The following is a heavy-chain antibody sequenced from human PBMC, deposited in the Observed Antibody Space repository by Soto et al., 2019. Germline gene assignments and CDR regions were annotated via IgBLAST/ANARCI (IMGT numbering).Heavy chain of an antibody. V-gene: IGHV4-31*03. J-gene: IGHJ6*02. D-gene: IGHD3-16*02. CDR3: ARDYRASYPAYYYYGMDV. Sequence: QVQLQESGPGLVKPSQTLSLTCTVSGGSISSGGYYWSWIRQHPGKGLEWIGYIYYSTYYNPSLKIRVTISVDTSKNHFSLKLSSGTAADTAVYYCARDYRASYPAYYYYGMDVWGQGTTVTVSS. CDR1: GGSISSGGYY. CDR2: IYYST.